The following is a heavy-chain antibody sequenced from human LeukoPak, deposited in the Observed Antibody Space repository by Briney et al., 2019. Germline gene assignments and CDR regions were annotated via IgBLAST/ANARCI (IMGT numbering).Heavy chain of an antibody. CDR1: GYNFTSYW. Sequence: GASLQISCKGSGYNFTSYWIGWVRQLPGKGLEWMGIIYPGDSDTRYSPSFQGQVTISADKSISTAYLQWSSLKASDTAMYYCARLPHDIVVVPAATYFDYWGQGTLVTVSS. CDR2: IYPGDSDT. CDR3: ARLPHDIVVVPAATYFDY. V-gene: IGHV5-51*01. D-gene: IGHD2-2*01. J-gene: IGHJ4*02.